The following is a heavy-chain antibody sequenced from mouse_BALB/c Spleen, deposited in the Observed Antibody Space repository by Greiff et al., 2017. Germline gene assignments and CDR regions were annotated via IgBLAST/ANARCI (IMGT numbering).Heavy chain of an antibody. CDR1: GFTFSSYA. V-gene: IGHV5-9-4*01. Sequence: EVQVVESGGGLVKPGGSLKLSCAASGFTFSSYAMSWVRQSPEKRLEWVAEISSGGSYTYYPDTVTGRFTISRDNAKNTLYLEMSSLRSEDTAMYYCAIYDGYLFADWGQGTLVTVSA. CDR2: ISSGGSYT. CDR3: AIYDGYLFAD. D-gene: IGHD2-3*01. J-gene: IGHJ3*01.